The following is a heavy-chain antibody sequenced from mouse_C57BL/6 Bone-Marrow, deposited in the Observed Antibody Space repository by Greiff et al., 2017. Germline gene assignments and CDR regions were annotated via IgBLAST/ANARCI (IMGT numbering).Heavy chain of an antibody. V-gene: IGHV1-64*01. Sequence: QVHVKQPGAELVKPGASVKLSCKASGYTFTNYWMPWVKQRPGQGLEWIGMMHPNGGSPDYNEKFKSEATLSVDKSSRTDYMELSSLTSEDSAVYYCARSYDYDDYTMDYWGQGTSVTVSS. CDR2: MHPNGGSP. CDR3: ARSYDYDDYTMDY. J-gene: IGHJ4*01. D-gene: IGHD2-4*01. CDR1: GYTFTNYW.